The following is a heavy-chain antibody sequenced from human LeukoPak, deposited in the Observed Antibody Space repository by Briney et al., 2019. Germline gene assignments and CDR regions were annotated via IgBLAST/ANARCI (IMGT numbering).Heavy chain of an antibody. CDR3: ARPAPTGVDAFYT. CDR2: IDPSGGRT. CDR1: GYTFTAYH. D-gene: IGHD3-10*01. V-gene: IGHV1-46*01. Sequence: ASVKVSCKASGYTFTAYHMHWVRQAPGQGLEWMGTIDPSGGRTAYAQKFQGRVTVTRDTSTSTVYMDLSSLRSEDTAVYYCARPAPTGVDAFYTWGQGTLVTVSS. J-gene: IGHJ3*02.